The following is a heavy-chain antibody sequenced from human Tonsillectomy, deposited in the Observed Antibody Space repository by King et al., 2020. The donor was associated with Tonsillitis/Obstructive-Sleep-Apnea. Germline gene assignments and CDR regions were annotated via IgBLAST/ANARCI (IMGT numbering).Heavy chain of an antibody. J-gene: IGHJ4*02. CDR2: ISAYNGNT. Sequence: VQLVESGAEVKKPGASVKVSCKASGYTFTSYGISWVRQAPGQGLEWMGWISAYNGNTNYAQKLQGRVTMTTDTSTSTAYMELRSLRSDDTAVYYCARSVGGGSTSCYGPRTFDYWGQGTLVTVSS. V-gene: IGHV1-18*01. CDR1: GYTFTSYG. D-gene: IGHD2-2*01. CDR3: ARSVGGGSTSCYGPRTFDY.